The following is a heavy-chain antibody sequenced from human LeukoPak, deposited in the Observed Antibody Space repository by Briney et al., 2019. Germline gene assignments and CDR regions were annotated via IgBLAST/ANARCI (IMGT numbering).Heavy chain of an antibody. CDR1: GGSISSNSYY. D-gene: IGHD3/OR15-3a*01. CDR2: IYYSGSP. CDR3: ARWRTARTGFDY. Sequence: PSETLSLTCAVYGGSISSNSYYWGWIRQPPGKGLEWIGSIYYSGSPYYNPSLKSRVTISVDTSKNQFSLKVISVTAADTAVYYCARWRTARTGFDYWGQGTLVTVSS. V-gene: IGHV4-39*01. J-gene: IGHJ4*02.